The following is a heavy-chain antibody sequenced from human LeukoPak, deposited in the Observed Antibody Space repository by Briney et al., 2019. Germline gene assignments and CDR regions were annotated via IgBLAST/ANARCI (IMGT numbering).Heavy chain of an antibody. Sequence: PGGSLRLSCAASGFTFSSYAMSWVRQAPGKGLEWVSAISGSGGSTYYADSVKGRFTISRDNSKNTLYLQMNSLRAEDTAVYYCATYSSLNRREFQFWGQGTLVTVSS. D-gene: IGHD3-22*01. CDR3: ATYSSLNRREFQF. V-gene: IGHV3-23*01. CDR2: ISGSGGST. J-gene: IGHJ1*01. CDR1: GFTFSSYA.